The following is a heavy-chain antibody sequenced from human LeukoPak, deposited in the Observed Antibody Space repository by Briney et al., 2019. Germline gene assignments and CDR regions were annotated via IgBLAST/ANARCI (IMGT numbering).Heavy chain of an antibody. Sequence: ASVRVSCKASGYTFTSYAVHWVRQAPGQRLEWMGWINAGNGNTKYSQKFQGRVTITRDTSASTAYMELSSLRSEDTAVHYCASLGGSGSFKYFQHWGQGTLVTVSS. CDR3: ASLGGSGSFKYFQH. CDR2: INAGNGNT. V-gene: IGHV1-3*01. J-gene: IGHJ1*01. CDR1: GYTFTSYA. D-gene: IGHD3-10*01.